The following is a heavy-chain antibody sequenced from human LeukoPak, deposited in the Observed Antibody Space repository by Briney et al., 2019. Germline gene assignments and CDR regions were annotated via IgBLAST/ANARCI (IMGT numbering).Heavy chain of an antibody. J-gene: IGHJ4*02. Sequence: GGSLRLSCAASGFTLSSYSMNWVRQTPGKGLEWVSSISRSSSYIYYADSVKGRFTVSRDNARNSLYLQMNSLRAEDTAVYYCARGKYDSSGYPLLGFDYWGQGTLVTVSS. CDR1: GFTLSSYS. CDR2: ISRSSSYI. CDR3: ARGKYDSSGYPLLGFDY. V-gene: IGHV3-21*01. D-gene: IGHD3-22*01.